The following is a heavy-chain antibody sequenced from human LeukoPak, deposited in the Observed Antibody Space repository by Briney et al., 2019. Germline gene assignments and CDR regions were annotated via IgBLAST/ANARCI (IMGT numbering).Heavy chain of an antibody. Sequence: PGGSLRLSCAASGFTFSSYSLNWIRQAPGKGLEWVSSISSSGTYIYYADSLKGRFTISRDNAKISLYLQMNSLRAEDTAVYYCARMAPPHAWGQGTLVTVSS. CDR1: GFTFSSYS. CDR2: ISSSGTYI. D-gene: IGHD5-24*01. CDR3: ARMAPPHA. J-gene: IGHJ5*02. V-gene: IGHV3-21*01.